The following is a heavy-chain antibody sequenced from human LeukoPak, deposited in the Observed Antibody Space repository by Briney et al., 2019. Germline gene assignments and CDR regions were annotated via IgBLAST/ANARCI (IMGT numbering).Heavy chain of an antibody. CDR1: GFTFGSYY. CDR2: IRQDGSEQ. J-gene: IGHJ6*03. D-gene: IGHD5-12*01. CDR3: IRTLIVATSPYMEV. Sequence: GGSLRLSCEASGFTFGSYYMSWVRRAPGKGLEWVANIRQDGSEQYYVDSVKGRFTISRDNAKNSLYLQMSGLRAEDTAIYYCIRTLIVATSPYMEVWGKGTTVTVSS. V-gene: IGHV3-7*01.